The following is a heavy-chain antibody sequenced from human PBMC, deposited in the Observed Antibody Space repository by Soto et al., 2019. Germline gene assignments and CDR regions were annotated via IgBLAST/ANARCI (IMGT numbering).Heavy chain of an antibody. CDR1: GGTFSSYT. CDR2: IIPILGIA. CDR3: ASWRNYVDIVATPNLGAFDI. Sequence: ASVKVSCKASGGTFSSYTISWVRQAPGQGLEWMGRIIPILGIANYAQKFQGRVTITADKSTSTAYMELSSLRSEDTAVYYCASWRNYVDIVATPNLGAFDIWGQGTMVTVSS. V-gene: IGHV1-69*02. D-gene: IGHD5-12*01. J-gene: IGHJ3*02.